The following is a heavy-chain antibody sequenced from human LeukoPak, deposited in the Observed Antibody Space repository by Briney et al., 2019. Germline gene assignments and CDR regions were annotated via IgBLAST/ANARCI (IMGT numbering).Heavy chain of an antibody. J-gene: IGHJ4*02. V-gene: IGHV3-73*01. D-gene: IGHD3-22*01. CDR2: TRSKANTYAT. CDR1: GFTFSGSA. CDR3: TRGYYDSRGYSLDY. Sequence: GGSLRLSCAASGFTFSGSAMHWVRQASGKGLEWVGRTRSKANTYATAYAAAVKGRFTISRDDSKNTAYLQMHSLKTEDTAVYYCTRGYYDSRGYSLDYWGQGTLVTVSS.